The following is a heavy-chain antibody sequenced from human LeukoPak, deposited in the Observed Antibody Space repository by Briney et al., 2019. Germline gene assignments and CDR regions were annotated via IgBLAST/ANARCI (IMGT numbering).Heavy chain of an antibody. CDR3: ARRVLLYDILTAYPRYYSSYMDV. J-gene: IGHJ6*03. Sequence: ASVKVSCKASGYTFSSYDIYWVRQATGHGLEWMGWMNPSSGNTGYAQKFQGRVTMTRNTSISTAYMELSSLRSDDTAVYYCARRVLLYDILTAYPRYYSSYMDVWGRGTTVTVSS. D-gene: IGHD3-9*01. V-gene: IGHV1-8*01. CDR2: MNPSSGNT. CDR1: GYTFSSYD.